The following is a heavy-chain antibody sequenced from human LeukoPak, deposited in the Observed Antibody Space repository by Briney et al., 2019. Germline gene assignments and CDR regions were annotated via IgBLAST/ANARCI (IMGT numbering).Heavy chain of an antibody. CDR1: GFTFSNYA. CDR2: ISYDGTNK. D-gene: IGHD5-12*01. CDR3: ARGGFYSGYDYPFDY. J-gene: IGHJ4*02. V-gene: IGHV3-30-3*01. Sequence: GGSLRLSCAASGFTFSNYAIHWVRQAPGKGLEWVTFISYDGTNKYYADSVKGRFTISRDNSKNPLSLQMNSLRTEDTAVYYCARGGFYSGYDYPFDYWGQGTLVTVSS.